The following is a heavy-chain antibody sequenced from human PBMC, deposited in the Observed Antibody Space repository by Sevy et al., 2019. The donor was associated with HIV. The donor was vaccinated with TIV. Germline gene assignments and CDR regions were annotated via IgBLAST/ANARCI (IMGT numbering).Heavy chain of an antibody. Sequence: GGSLRLSCAASGFTVTNNYISWVRQAPGKGLDWVALSYSDDSRYFADSVEGRFTISRDSLKNTLYLQMNSLRAEDTAVYYCARLHPHIAAARAMDVWGQGTTVTVSS. V-gene: IGHV3-53*01. CDR1: GFTVTNNY. CDR2: SYSDDSR. J-gene: IGHJ6*02. CDR3: ARLHPHIAAARAMDV. D-gene: IGHD6-13*01.